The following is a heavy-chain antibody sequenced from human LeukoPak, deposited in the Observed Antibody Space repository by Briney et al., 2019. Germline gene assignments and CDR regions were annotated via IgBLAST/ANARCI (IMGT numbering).Heavy chain of an antibody. D-gene: IGHD3-22*01. CDR1: GFTFSSNG. J-gene: IGHJ4*02. V-gene: IGHV3-30*02. Sequence: PGGSLRLSCAASGFTFSSNGMHWVRQAAGKGLQWVAFIRYDGSNKYYADSVKGRFTISRDNSKNTLYLQVNSLRAEDTAVYYCAKGGTYDSSGYYPFDYWGQGTLVTVSS. CDR2: IRYDGSNK. CDR3: AKGGTYDSSGYYPFDY.